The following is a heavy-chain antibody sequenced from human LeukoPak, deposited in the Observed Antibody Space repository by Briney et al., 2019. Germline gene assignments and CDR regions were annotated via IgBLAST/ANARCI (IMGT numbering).Heavy chain of an antibody. Sequence: SVTLSLTCTVSGGSIRSTGYYWGWIRQPPGKGLKWIGTIYYSGSTYYNPSLKSRVTISVDTSKNQFSLKLSSVTAADTAVYYCARTRYYYNSRSYGAPYYFDYWGQGTLVTVSS. V-gene: IGHV4-39*01. CDR1: GGSIRSTGYY. J-gene: IGHJ4*02. D-gene: IGHD3-10*01. CDR2: IYYSGST. CDR3: ARTRYYYNSRSYGAPYYFDY.